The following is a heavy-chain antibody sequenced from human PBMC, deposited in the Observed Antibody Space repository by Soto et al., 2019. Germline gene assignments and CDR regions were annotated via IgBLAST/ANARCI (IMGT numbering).Heavy chain of an antibody. J-gene: IGHJ5*02. V-gene: IGHV4-34*01. D-gene: IGHD2-2*01. CDR3: ATVVPAAKRGWFDP. Sequence: SETLSLTCAFYGGSFSGYYWSWIRQPPGKGLEWIGEINHSGSTNYNPSLKSRVTISVDTSKNQFSLKLSSVTAADTAVYYCATVVPAAKRGWFDPWGQGTLVTVSS. CDR2: INHSGST. CDR1: GGSFSGYY.